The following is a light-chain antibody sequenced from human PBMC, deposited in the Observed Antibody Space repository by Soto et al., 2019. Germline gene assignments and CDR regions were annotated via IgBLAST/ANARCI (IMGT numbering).Light chain of an antibody. Sequence: QSVLTQPASVSGSPGQSITISCTGTSSDIGGYNFVSWYQHHPGKAPQLMIFAVSNRPSGVSNRFSGSKSGNTASLTISGLQPEDEADYFCYSYTSSSTNVFGSGTKLTVL. CDR1: SSDIGGYNF. CDR3: YSYTSSSTNV. J-gene: IGLJ1*01. V-gene: IGLV2-14*01. CDR2: AVS.